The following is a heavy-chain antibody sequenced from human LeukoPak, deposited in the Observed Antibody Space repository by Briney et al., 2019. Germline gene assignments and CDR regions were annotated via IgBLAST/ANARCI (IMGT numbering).Heavy chain of an antibody. CDR3: ARRGSPGDYFAY. D-gene: IGHD3-16*01. CDR1: GFTFSNYF. Sequence: PGGSLRLSCEASGFTFSNYFMSWVRQAPGQGLEWVANIKQDGSDKYYVDSVKGRFTISRDNAKNSLYLQMNSLSVEDAAVYYCARRGSPGDYFAYWGQGTLVTVAS. CDR2: IKQDGSDK. J-gene: IGHJ4*02. V-gene: IGHV3-7*01.